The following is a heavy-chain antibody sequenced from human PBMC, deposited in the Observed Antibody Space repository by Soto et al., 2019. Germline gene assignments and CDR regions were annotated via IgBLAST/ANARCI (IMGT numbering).Heavy chain of an antibody. Sequence: EVQLLESGGGLVQPGGSLRLSCAASGFTFSSSAMSWVRQAPGKGLEWVSAIRGTNGNTHYAESVKGRLTISRDNSKKTLYLPRNCLRTEDPAVYYCATCTVDTIVTRGWGNWVDPWGPGTRVIVSS. J-gene: IGHJ5*02. CDR1: GFTFSSSA. V-gene: IGHV3-23*01. D-gene: IGHD3-16*02. CDR2: IRGTNGNT. CDR3: ATCTVDTIVTRGWGNWVDP.